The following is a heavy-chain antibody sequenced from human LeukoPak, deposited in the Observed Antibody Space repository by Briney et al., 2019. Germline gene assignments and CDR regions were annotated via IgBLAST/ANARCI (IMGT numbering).Heavy chain of an antibody. CDR2: MYDSGST. J-gene: IGHJ3*02. CDR1: GGSFSGHY. CDR3: GRLPDSRTEAVDI. V-gene: IGHV4-59*08. D-gene: IGHD3-22*01. Sequence: SETLSLTCAVYGGSFSGHYWSWIQQPPGKGLEWIGYMYDSGSTKYNPSLKSRVTISVDMSRNQFSLKLSSVTAADTAVYYCGRLPDSRTEAVDIWGQGTMVTVSS.